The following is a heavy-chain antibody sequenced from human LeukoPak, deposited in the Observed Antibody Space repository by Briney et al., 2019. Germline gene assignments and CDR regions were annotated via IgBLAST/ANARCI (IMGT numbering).Heavy chain of an antibody. CDR3: AKGDGYEAQYYYYYLDV. CDR2: IRYDGSNK. Sequence: GGSLRLSCAASGFTFSSYGMHWVRQAPGKGLEGVAFIRYDGSNKYYADSVKGRFTISRDNSKNTLYLQMKSLRAEDTAVYYCAKGDGYEAQYYYYYLDVWGKGTTVTISS. CDR1: GFTFSSYG. D-gene: IGHD5-24*01. J-gene: IGHJ6*03. V-gene: IGHV3-30*02.